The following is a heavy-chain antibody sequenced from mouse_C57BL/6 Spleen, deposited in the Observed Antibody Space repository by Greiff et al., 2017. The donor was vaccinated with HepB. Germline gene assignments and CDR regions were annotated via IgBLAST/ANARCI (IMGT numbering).Heavy chain of an antibody. J-gene: IGHJ4*01. CDR1: GYAFSSSW. Sequence: VQLQQSGPELVKPGASVKISCKASGYAFSSSWMNWVKQRPGKGLEWIGRIYPGDGDTNYNGKFKGKATLTADKSSSTAYMQLSSLTSEDSAVYFCACYGNFYAMDYWGQGTSFTVAS. CDR2: IYPGDGDT. V-gene: IGHV1-82*01. CDR3: ACYGNFYAMDY. D-gene: IGHD2-1*01.